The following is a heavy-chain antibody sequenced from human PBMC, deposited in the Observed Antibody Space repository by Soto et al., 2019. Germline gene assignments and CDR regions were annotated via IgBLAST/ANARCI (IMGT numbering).Heavy chain of an antibody. CDR2: ISAYNGNT. CDR3: AREVVAVPAAMADYYYYYYMDV. D-gene: IGHD2-2*01. J-gene: IGHJ6*03. V-gene: IGHV1-18*01. CDR1: GYTFTSYG. Sequence: NGSCKPSGYTFTSYGITWVRQAPGQRLEWMGWISAYNGNTNYAQKLQGRVTMTTDTSTSTAYMELRSLRSDDTAVYYCAREVVAVPAAMADYYYYYYMDVWGKGTTVTVSS.